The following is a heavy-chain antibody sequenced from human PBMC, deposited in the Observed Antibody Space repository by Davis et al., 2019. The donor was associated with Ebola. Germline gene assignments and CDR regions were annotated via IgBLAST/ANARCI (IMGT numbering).Heavy chain of an antibody. J-gene: IGHJ6*02. CDR3: TTELSTVTRYYYGMDV. Sequence: GESLKTSCAASGFTFSNAWMSWVRQAPGKGLEWVGRIKSKTDGGTTDYAAPVKGRFTISRDDSKNTLYLQMNSLKTENTAVYYCTTELSTVTRYYYGMDVWGQGTTVTVSS. V-gene: IGHV3-15*01. CDR2: IKSKTDGGTT. D-gene: IGHD4-17*01. CDR1: GFTFSNAW.